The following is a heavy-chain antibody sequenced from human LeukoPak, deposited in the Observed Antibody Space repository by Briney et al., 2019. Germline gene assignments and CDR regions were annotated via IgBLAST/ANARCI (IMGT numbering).Heavy chain of an antibody. Sequence: GRSLRLSCAASGFTFSGSDMHWVRQASGKGLEWVGRIKNKANNYATTYAASVKGRFTISRDDSKNTAYLQMNSLKTEDTAVYYCHGYYYDSSDYYRKPTEFDYWGQGTLVTVSS. CDR3: HGYYYDSSDYYRKPTEFDY. D-gene: IGHD3-22*01. CDR2: IKNKANNYAT. CDR1: GFTFSGSD. J-gene: IGHJ4*02. V-gene: IGHV3-73*01.